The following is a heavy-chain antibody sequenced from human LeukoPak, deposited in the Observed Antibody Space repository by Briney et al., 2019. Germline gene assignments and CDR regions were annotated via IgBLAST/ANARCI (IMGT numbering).Heavy chain of an antibody. Sequence: GGSLRLSCAASGFTFSSYAMSWVRQAPGKGLEWVSAISGSGGSTYYADSVKGRFTISRDNSKNTLYLQMNSLRAEDTAVYYCAKVPILVGATSYFDYWGQGPWSPSPQ. J-gene: IGHJ4*02. CDR1: GFTFSSYA. CDR3: AKVPILVGATSYFDY. D-gene: IGHD1-26*01. V-gene: IGHV3-23*01. CDR2: ISGSGGST.